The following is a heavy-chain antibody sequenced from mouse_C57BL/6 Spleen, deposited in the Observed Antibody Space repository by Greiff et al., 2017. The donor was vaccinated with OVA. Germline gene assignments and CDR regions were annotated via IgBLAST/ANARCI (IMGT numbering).Heavy chain of an antibody. V-gene: IGHV1-42*01. CDR3: ARSPCTTVVASPPGFDV. Sequence: VQLQQSGPELVKPGASVKISCKASGYSFTGYYMNWVKQSPEKSLEWIGEINPSTGGTTYNQKFKAKATLTVDKSSSTAYMQLKSLTSEDSAVYYCARSPCTTVVASPPGFDVWGTGTTVTVSS. CDR2: INPSTGGT. CDR1: GYSFTGYY. D-gene: IGHD1-1*01. J-gene: IGHJ1*03.